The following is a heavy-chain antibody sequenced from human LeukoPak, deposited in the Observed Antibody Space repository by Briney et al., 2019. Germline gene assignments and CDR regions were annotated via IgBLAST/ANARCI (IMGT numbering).Heavy chain of an antibody. J-gene: IGHJ3*02. Sequence: SETLSLTCTVSGGSISTHYWSWIRQPPGKGLEWIGYISYSGSTNYNPSLMSRVTISVDTSKNQFSLKLSSVTAADTAVYYCARDYAFDIWGQGTMVTVSS. V-gene: IGHV4-59*11. CDR1: GGSISTHY. CDR2: ISYSGST. CDR3: ARDYAFDI.